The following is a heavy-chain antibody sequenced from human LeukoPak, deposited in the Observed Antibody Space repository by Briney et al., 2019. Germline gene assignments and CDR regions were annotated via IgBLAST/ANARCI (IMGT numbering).Heavy chain of an antibody. CDR2: TYYRSKWYY. J-gene: IGHJ4*02. D-gene: IGHD3-9*01. Sequence: SQTLSLTCAISGDSVSNTSTAWNWIRQSPSRGLEWLGRTYYRSKWYYEYALSVRSRITINPDTSKNQFSLQLNSVTPEDTAVYYCARAYSLTYWGQGTLVTVSS. CDR3: ARAYSLTY. V-gene: IGHV6-1*01. CDR1: GDSVSNTSTA.